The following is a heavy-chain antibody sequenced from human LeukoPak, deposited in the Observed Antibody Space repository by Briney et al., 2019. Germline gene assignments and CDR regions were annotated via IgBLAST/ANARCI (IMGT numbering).Heavy chain of an antibody. J-gene: IGHJ4*02. CDR1: GSTFTSYG. CDR2: ISAYNGNT. D-gene: IGHD3-10*01. CDR3: ARVYSGFGEVYVDY. V-gene: IGHV1-18*04. Sequence: ASVKVSCTASGSTFTSYGISWVRQAPGPGLEWMGWISAYNGNTNYAQRLQGRVTMTTDTSKSTAYMELRRLRSDDTAVYYCARVYSGFGEVYVDYGGEGTLVTVSS.